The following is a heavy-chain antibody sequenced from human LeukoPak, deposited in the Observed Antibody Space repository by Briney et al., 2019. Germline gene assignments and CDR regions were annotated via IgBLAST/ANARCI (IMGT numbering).Heavy chain of an antibody. CDR1: GYTFTSYY. V-gene: IGHV1-46*01. CDR2: INPSGGST. J-gene: IGHJ4*02. D-gene: IGHD5-18*01. Sequence: GASVKASCKASGYTFTSYYMHWVRQAPGQGLEWMGIINPSGGSTSYAQKFQGRVTMTRDTSTSTVYMELSSLRSEDTAVYYCAREAAMEPFDYWGQGTLVTVSS. CDR3: AREAAMEPFDY.